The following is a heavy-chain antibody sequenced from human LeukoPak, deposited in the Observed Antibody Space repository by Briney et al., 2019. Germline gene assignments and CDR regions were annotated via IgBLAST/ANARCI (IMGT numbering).Heavy chain of an antibody. V-gene: IGHV1-8*01. J-gene: IGHJ4*02. Sequence: AASVKVSCKASGYTFTSYDINWVRQATGQGLGWMGWMNPNSGNTGYAQKFQGRVTMTRNTSISTAYMELSSLRSEDTAVYYCARGRSSSSSSYFDYWGQGTLVTVSS. CDR3: ARGRSSSSSSYFDY. CDR2: MNPNSGNT. D-gene: IGHD6-6*01. CDR1: GYTFTSYD.